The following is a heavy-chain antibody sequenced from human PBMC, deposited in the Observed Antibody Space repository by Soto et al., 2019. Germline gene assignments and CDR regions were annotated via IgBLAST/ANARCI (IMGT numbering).Heavy chain of an antibody. J-gene: IGHJ4*02. D-gene: IGHD6-19*01. CDR3: ASTFTGIAVAKYYFDY. V-gene: IGHV1-69*13. CDR2: IIPIFGTA. CDR1: GGSFSSYA. Sequence: ASVKVSCKASGGSFSSYAISWVRQAPGQGLEWMGGIIPIFGTAHYAQKFQGRVTITADDSTRTAYMELSSLRSEDTAVYYCASTFTGIAVAKYYFDYWGQGTLVTVSS.